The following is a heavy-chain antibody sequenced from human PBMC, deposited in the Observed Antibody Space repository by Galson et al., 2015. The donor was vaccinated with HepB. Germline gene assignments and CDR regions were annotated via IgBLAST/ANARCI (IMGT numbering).Heavy chain of an antibody. Sequence: QSGAEVKKPGESLKISCKGSGYSLTSYWIGWVRQMPGKGLEWMGIIYPGDSDTRYSPSFQGQVTIPADKSISTAYLQWSSLKASDTAMYYCARLVPYCSSTSCYGPRARGALDYWGQGTLVTVSS. CDR3: ARLVPYCSSTSCYGPRARGALDY. CDR1: GYSLTSYW. V-gene: IGHV5-51*03. J-gene: IGHJ4*02. D-gene: IGHD2-2*01. CDR2: IYPGDSDT.